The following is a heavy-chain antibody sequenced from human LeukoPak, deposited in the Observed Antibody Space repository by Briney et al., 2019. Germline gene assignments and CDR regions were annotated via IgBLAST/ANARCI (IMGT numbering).Heavy chain of an antibody. CDR3: AKDRGDGGNSNGYFDY. D-gene: IGHD4-23*01. Sequence: GGSLRLSCAASEFTFSTYWMHWVRQPPGKGLVWVSRINGDGSDTTYADSVKGRFTVSRDISKNTLYLQMNSLRAEDTAVYYCAKDRGDGGNSNGYFDYWGQGTLVTVSS. V-gene: IGHV3-74*01. J-gene: IGHJ4*02. CDR1: EFTFSTYW. CDR2: INGDGSDT.